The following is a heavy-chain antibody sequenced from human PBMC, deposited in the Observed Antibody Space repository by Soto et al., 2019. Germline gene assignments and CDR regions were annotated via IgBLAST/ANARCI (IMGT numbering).Heavy chain of an antibody. CDR1: GGSISSYY. Sequence: SETLSLTCTVSGGSISSYYWSWIRQPPGKGLEWIGYIYYSGSTNYNPSLKSRVTISVDTSKNQFSLKLSSVTAADTAVYYCARDGRYEGSFDPWGQGTLVTVSS. CDR2: IYYSGST. D-gene: IGHD6-19*01. J-gene: IGHJ5*02. V-gene: IGHV4-59*01. CDR3: ARDGRYEGSFDP.